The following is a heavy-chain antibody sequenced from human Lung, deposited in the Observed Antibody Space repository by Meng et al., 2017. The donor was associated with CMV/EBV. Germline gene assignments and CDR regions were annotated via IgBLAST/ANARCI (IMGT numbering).Heavy chain of an antibody. Sequence: SETLSLXCIVSGGAVSDYNYHWIRVRQPPGQGLEWIVHTCSGSGTYYIPSLESRLTISVDTSKNQISLPLTAVTAADTAIYYCATVIAGYGGRGSWGQGALVTVSS. V-gene: IGHV4-61*01. J-gene: IGHJ4*02. CDR3: ATVIAGYGGRGS. CDR2: TCSGSGT. CDR1: GGAVSDYNYH. D-gene: IGHD1-26*01.